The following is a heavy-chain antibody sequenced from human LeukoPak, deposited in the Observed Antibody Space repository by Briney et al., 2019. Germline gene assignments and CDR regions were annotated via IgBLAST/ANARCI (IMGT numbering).Heavy chain of an antibody. CDR2: LFTGGAGA. D-gene: IGHD3-10*01. Sequence: GGSLRLSCTASGFTFNNYLMSWVRQAPGKGPEWVSVLFTGGAGALYADSVRGRFTISGDTSNTTLYLQMNGLRAEDTAVYYCAKECDYSPGHKFDLWGRGTLVTVSS. CDR1: GFTFNNYL. J-gene: IGHJ5*02. CDR3: AKECDYSPGHKFDL. V-gene: IGHV3-23*03.